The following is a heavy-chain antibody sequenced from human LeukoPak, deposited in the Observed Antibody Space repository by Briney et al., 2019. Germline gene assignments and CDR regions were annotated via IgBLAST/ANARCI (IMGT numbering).Heavy chain of an antibody. J-gene: IGHJ6*02. Sequence: SVTVSCKASGNSISNYAVSWVRQAPGQGFEWMGGIIPIFGTADYAQKFQGRVTITADQSTSTTYVALSSLKSEDTATYYCTTRACHAGGCSSSFYYYYGLHFWGQGTTVSVSS. V-gene: IGHV1-69*13. D-gene: IGHD3-16*01. CDR1: GNSISNYA. CDR2: IIPIFGTA. CDR3: TTRACHAGGCSSSFYYYYGLHF.